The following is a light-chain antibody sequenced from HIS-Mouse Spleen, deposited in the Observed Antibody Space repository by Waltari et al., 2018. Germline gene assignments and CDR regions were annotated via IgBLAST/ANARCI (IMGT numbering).Light chain of an antibody. V-gene: IGLV2-11*01. CDR2: DVS. Sequence: QSALTQPHSVSGSPGQSVTISCTGPTTDVGVSNSVSWYQQHPGKAPKLMIYDVSKRPSGVPDRFSGSKSGNTASLTISGLQAEDEADYYCCSYAGSYTFVVFGGGTKLTVL. CDR3: CSYAGSYTFVV. J-gene: IGLJ2*01. CDR1: TTDVGVSNS.